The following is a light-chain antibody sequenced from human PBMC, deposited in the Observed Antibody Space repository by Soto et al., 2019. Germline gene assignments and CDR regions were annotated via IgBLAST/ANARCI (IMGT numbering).Light chain of an antibody. CDR2: GAS. J-gene: IGKJ1*01. CDR3: QQYNKWPG. Sequence: ILMTPSPATLSVSPGERAPLSCRASQSVSSNSAWYQQKPGQAPRLLIYGASTRATGIPARFSGSGSGTESTLTISSLQSEDVAVYYCQQYNKWPGFGQGTKVEIK. CDR1: QSVSSN. V-gene: IGKV3-15*01.